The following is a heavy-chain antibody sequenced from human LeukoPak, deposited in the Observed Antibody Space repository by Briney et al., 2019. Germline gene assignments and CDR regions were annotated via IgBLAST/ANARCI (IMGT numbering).Heavy chain of an antibody. Sequence: PSETLSLTCAVSGGSISSGGYSWSWIRQPPGKGLEWIGYIYYSGSTYYNPSLKSRVTISVDTSKNQFSLKLSSVTAADTAVYYCAREDTYYYDSSGYPFWGQGTMVTVSS. D-gene: IGHD3-22*01. CDR1: GGSISSGGYS. J-gene: IGHJ3*01. CDR3: AREDTYYYDSSGYPF. V-gene: IGHV4-30-4*07. CDR2: IYYSGST.